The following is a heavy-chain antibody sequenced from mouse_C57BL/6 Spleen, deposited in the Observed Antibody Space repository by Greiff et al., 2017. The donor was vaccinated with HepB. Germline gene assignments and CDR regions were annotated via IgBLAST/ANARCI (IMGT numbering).Heavy chain of an antibody. CDR1: GYTFTDYE. V-gene: IGHV1-15*01. D-gene: IGHD2-5*01. J-gene: IGHJ1*03. Sequence: VQLQQSGAELVRPGASVTLSCKASGYTFTDYEMHWVKQTPVHGLEWIGAIDPETGGTAYNQKFKGKAILTADKSSSTAYMELRSLTSEDSAVYYCTRYSNHWYFDVWGTGTTVTVSS. CDR3: TRYSNHWYFDV. CDR2: IDPETGGT.